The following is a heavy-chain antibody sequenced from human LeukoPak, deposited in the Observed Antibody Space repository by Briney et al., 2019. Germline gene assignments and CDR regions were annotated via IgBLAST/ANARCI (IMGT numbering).Heavy chain of an antibody. CDR3: ARSPGFTFGQMDV. V-gene: IGHV3-30*04. CDR1: GFTFSDYP. D-gene: IGHD1-14*01. CDR2: ISYDASND. Sequence: PGRSLRLSCAASGFTFSDYPMYSVRQAPGKGLEWVAVISYDASNDFYSDSVRGRFTISRDNAQNTVYLKMHSLKAEDTAVYYCARSPGFTFGQMDVWGKGTMVIVSS. J-gene: IGHJ6*04.